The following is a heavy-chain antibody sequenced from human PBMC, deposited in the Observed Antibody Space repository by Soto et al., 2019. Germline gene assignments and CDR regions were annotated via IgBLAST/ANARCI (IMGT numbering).Heavy chain of an antibody. CDR1: GYTFTSYG. J-gene: IGHJ6*02. CDR3: ARDFPPLRGALIYGDSTAYYHYGIDV. V-gene: IGHV1-18*01. Sequence: ASVKVSCKASGYTFTSYGISWVRQAPGQGLEWMGWISAYNGNTNYAQKLQGRVTMTTDTSTSTAYMELRSLRSDDTAVYYCARDFPPLRGALIYGDSTAYYHYGIDVWGQGTTVTVSS. CDR2: ISAYNGNT. D-gene: IGHD4-17*01.